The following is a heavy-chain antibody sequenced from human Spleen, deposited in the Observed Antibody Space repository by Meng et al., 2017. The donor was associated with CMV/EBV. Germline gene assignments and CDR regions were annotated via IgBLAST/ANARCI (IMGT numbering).Heavy chain of an antibody. CDR3: ARFSGNYFYGMDV. CDR1: GGSISSSSYY. D-gene: IGHD1-26*01. J-gene: IGHJ6*02. CDR2: IYYSGST. Sequence: SETLSLTCTVSGGSISSSSYYWGWIRQPPGKGLEWIGSIYYSGSTYYNPSLKSRVTISVETSKNQFSLKLSSVTAADTAVYYCARFSGNYFYGMDVWGQGTTVTVSS. V-gene: IGHV4-39*07.